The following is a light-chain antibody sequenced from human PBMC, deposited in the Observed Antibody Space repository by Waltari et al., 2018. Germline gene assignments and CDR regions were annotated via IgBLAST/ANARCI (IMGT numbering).Light chain of an antibody. CDR3: SSYTATRHYV. J-gene: IGLJ1*01. Sequence: QSALTQPASVSGSPGQSITISCTGTSSDVGGYNFVSWYQQYPGKAPKLVIYDVSARPSGASDRFSGSTSGNTASLVISGLQPEDEADYYCSSYTATRHYVFGTGTKVTVL. V-gene: IGLV2-14*03. CDR1: SSDVGGYNF. CDR2: DVS.